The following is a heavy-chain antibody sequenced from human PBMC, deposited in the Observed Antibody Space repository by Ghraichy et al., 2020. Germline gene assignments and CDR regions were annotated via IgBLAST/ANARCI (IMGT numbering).Heavy chain of an antibody. J-gene: IGHJ2*01. Sequence: GGSLRLSCAASGFTVSANFMSWVRQAPGKGLEWVSLIYSGGGTYYGDFVEGRFSLSRDNSQNTLYLQMNSLRAEDTAVYYCASAMDERSGEYGNWYFDLWGRGTLVTVSS. CDR3: ASAMDERSGEYGNWYFDL. V-gene: IGHV3-66*01. CDR1: GFTVSANF. D-gene: IGHD3-3*01. CDR2: IYSGGGT.